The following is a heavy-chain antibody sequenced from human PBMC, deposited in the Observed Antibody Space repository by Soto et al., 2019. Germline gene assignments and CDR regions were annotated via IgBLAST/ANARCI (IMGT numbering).Heavy chain of an antibody. CDR2: IIPVFGRP. Sequence: SVKVSCKVSGGTVSSFGISWVRQAPGQGLEWMGGIIPVFGRPNYAQRFRGRLTITADESTNTSYMELIDLTSEDTAVYYCAREASGYDLWGKGPQVTVSS. V-gene: IGHV1-69*13. CDR1: GGTVSSFG. D-gene: IGHD5-12*01. J-gene: IGHJ1*01. CDR3: AREASGYDL.